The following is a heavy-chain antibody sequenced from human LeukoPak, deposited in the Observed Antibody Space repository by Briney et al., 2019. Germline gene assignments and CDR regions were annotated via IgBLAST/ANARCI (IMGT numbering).Heavy chain of an antibody. CDR2: IRSDGSDK. CDR1: GFSFSSYG. D-gene: IGHD1-1*01. Sequence: EGSLRLSCGASGFSFSSYGIHWVRQAPGKGLEWVTFIRSDGSDKFYEDSVKGRFTISRDNSKNTVYLQMNSLRAEDAAVYYCAKELDFDGGTFFFDHWGQGALVTVSS. J-gene: IGHJ4*02. V-gene: IGHV3-30*02. CDR3: AKELDFDGGTFFFDH.